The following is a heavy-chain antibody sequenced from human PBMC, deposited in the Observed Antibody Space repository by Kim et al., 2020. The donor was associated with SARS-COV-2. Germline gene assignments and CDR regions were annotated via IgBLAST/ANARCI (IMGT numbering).Heavy chain of an antibody. Sequence: GGSLRLSCAASGFTFDNHAMHWVRQAPGKGLEWVAVISYHGNNKYYVDSVKGRFTISRDNSENTLYMQMNSLRPEDTDVYYCAKDRSRIALFFQHWGQGTLVTVSS. V-gene: IGHV3-30*04. CDR3: AKDRSRIALFFQH. CDR1: GFTFDNHA. D-gene: IGHD3-3*01. J-gene: IGHJ1*01. CDR2: ISYHGNNK.